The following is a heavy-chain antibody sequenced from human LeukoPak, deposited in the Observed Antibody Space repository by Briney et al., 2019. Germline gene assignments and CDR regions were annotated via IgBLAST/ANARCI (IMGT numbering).Heavy chain of an antibody. V-gene: IGHV3-72*01. CDR3: ARLGLVRARNYLDY. Sequence: GGSLRLSCAASGFTFSSYWMDWVRQAPGKGLEWVGRIRNKANSYTTEFAASVKGRFIISRDDSRNSLYLQMNSLKTEDTAVYYCARLGLVRARNYLDYWGQGTLVTVSS. J-gene: IGHJ4*02. CDR1: GFTFSSYW. CDR2: IRNKANSYTT. D-gene: IGHD1-26*01.